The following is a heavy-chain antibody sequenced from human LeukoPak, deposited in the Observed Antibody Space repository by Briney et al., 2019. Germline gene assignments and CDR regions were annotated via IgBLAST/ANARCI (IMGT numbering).Heavy chain of an antibody. CDR2: IIPIFGTA. CDR1: GGTFSSYA. J-gene: IGHJ4*02. D-gene: IGHD3-22*01. Sequence: SVKVSCKASGGTFSSYAISWVRQAPGQGLEWMGGIIPIFGTANYAQKFEGRVTITTDESTSTAYMELSSRRSEDTAVYYCACAYYYDSSGEFDYWGQGPLVRVFS. CDR3: ACAYYYDSSGEFDY. V-gene: IGHV1-69*05.